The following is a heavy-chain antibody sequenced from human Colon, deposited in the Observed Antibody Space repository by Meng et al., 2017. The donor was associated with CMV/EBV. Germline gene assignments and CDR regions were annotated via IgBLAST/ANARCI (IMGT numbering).Heavy chain of an antibody. CDR2: MSPDGRNI. J-gene: IGHJ4*02. CDR3: AREPSFGDYDY. CDR1: GFTFSDYI. V-gene: IGHV3-30*04. D-gene: IGHD4-17*01. Sequence: GASGFTFSDYIRQWVRQAAGKGLEWAAAMSPDGRNIYYPDSVRGRITISRDNSKNIVNLQMNSLRPGDTDVYYCAREPSFGDYDYWGQGTLVTVSS.